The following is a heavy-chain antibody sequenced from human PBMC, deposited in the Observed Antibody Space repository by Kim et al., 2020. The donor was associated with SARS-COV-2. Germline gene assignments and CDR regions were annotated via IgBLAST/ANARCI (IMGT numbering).Heavy chain of an antibody. Sequence: GGSLRLSCAASGFTFSDYGMNWVRQAPGKGLEWVARIRGGGGKTYYTDSVKGRFTISRDNSKNVVYLQMNSLRVDDTAVYYCAREHGDWCFGCFNFWG. V-gene: IGHV3-23*01. CDR2: IRGGGGKT. CDR1: GFTFSDYG. D-gene: IGHD2-21*01. CDR3: AREHGDWCFGCFNF. J-gene: IGHJ3*01.